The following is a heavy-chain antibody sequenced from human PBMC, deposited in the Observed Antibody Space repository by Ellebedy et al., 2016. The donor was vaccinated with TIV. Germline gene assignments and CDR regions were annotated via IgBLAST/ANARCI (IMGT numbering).Heavy chain of an antibody. Sequence: GESLKISCTTSGFTFNNHAMSWVRQAPGKTLEWVSGISGDGYSPYYAESVKGRFTISRDNSENTVYLQMNSLRAEDTAVYYCARGGWKGGCSGCDAFDFWGQGTTVTVSS. V-gene: IGHV3-23*01. CDR3: ARGGWKGGCSGCDAFDF. J-gene: IGHJ3*01. CDR2: ISGDGYSP. D-gene: IGHD2-15*01. CDR1: GFTFNNHA.